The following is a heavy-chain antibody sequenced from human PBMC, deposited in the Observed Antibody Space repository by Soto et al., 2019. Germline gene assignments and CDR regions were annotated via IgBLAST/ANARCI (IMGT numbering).Heavy chain of an antibody. D-gene: IGHD4-4*01. Sequence: EVQLLESGGGLVQTGGSLRLSCAASGFTFTNYAMTWVRQAPGKGLEWVSISSGSGSGGSTNYADSVKGRFTISRDNSKNTLYLQMNILRVEDTAVYYCAKDRDDYRNYVFDYGGQGTLVTVSS. J-gene: IGHJ4*02. CDR1: GFTFTNYA. CDR3: AKDRDDYRNYVFDY. V-gene: IGHV3-23*01. CDR2: SSGSGSGGST.